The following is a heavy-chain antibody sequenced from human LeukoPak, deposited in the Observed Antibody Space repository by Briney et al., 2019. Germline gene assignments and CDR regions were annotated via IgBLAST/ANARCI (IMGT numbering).Heavy chain of an antibody. CDR2: TRNKVNSDSK. Sequence: GGSLRLSCVASGFSVSDDHMEWVRQAPGKGLEWVGRTRNKVNSDSKEYAASVQGRSTISRDDPKNSLFLQMNSLKIEDTAVYYCSRVEWGLSPGWGQGTQVTVSS. J-gene: IGHJ4*02. D-gene: IGHD1-26*01. CDR1: GFSVSDDH. CDR3: SRVEWGLSPG. V-gene: IGHV3-72*01.